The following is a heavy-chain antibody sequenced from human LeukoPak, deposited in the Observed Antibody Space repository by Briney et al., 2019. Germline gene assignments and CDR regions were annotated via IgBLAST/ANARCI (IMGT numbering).Heavy chain of an antibody. D-gene: IGHD3-22*01. Sequence: SETLSLTCTVSGGSISSYYWSWIRQPPGKGLEWIGYIYYSGSTNYNPSLKSRVTISVDTSKNQFSLKLSSVTAADTAVYHCARGHYYDSRGYYYYMDVWGKGTTVTVSS. CDR2: IYYSGST. CDR1: GGSISSYY. CDR3: ARGHYYDSRGYYYYMDV. V-gene: IGHV4-59*01. J-gene: IGHJ6*03.